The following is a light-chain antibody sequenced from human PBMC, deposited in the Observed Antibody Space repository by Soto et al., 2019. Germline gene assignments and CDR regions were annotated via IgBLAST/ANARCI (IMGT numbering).Light chain of an antibody. V-gene: IGLV2-8*01. J-gene: IGLJ2*01. CDR1: SSDVGGYNY. CDR3: SSYAGSLVV. CDR2: KVS. Sequence: QSVLTQPPSASGSPGQSVTISCTGTSSDVGGYNYVYWYQQHPGKAPKLMIYKVSKRPSGVPDRFSGSKSGNTASLTVSGLQAEDEADYYCSSYAGSLVVFGGGTKLTVL.